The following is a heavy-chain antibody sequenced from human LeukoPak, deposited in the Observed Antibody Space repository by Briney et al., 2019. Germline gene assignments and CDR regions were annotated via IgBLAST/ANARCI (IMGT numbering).Heavy chain of an antibody. J-gene: IGHJ4*02. D-gene: IGHD6-13*01. CDR3: ARHRGSSWYSGRGDFFDY. CDR2: IYTGST. CDR1: GXSISSSY. V-gene: IGHV4-59*08. Sequence: PSETLSLTCIVSGXSISSSYGSWIRQPPGQGLEWIGYIYTGSTNYNPSLKSRVTVSLDTSKHQFSLKMTSVTAADTAVYYCARHRGSSWYSGRGDFFDYWGQGTLVSVSS.